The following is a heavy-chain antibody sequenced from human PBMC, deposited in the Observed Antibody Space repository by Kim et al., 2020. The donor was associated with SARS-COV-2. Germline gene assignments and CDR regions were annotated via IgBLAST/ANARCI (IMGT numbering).Heavy chain of an antibody. CDR2: T. D-gene: IGHD2-15*01. V-gene: IGHV1-18*01. Sequence: TNSAQKLPGRVTMTTDTSTSTAYMELRSLRSDDTAVYYCAAATGIDAFDIWGQGTMVTVSS. J-gene: IGHJ3*02. CDR3: AAATGIDAFDI.